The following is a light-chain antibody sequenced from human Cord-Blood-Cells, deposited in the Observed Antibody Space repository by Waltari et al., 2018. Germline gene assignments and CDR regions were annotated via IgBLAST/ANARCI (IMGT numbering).Light chain of an antibody. Sequence: QSALTQPASVSGSPGQSITISCTGTSRDVGGYNYVSWYQQHPGKAPKLMIYDVSKRPSGVSNRFSGSKSGTTASLTISGLQAEDEADYYCSSYTSSSTWVFGGGTKLTVL. V-gene: IGLV2-14*01. CDR2: DVS. CDR3: SSYTSSSTWV. J-gene: IGLJ3*02. CDR1: SRDVGGYNY.